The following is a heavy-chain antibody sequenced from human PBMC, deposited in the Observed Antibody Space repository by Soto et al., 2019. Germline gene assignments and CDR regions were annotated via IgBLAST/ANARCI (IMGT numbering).Heavy chain of an antibody. CDR2: ISYDGSNK. D-gene: IGHD3-3*01. J-gene: IGHJ6*02. CDR3: ARRRYDFWSGYLHRPYYYYGMDV. CDR1: GFTFSSYA. Sequence: PGGSLRLSCAASGFTFSSYAMPWVRQAPGKGLEWVAVISYDGSNKYYADSVKGRFTISRDNSKNTLYLQMNSLRAEDTAVYYCARRRYDFWSGYLHRPYYYYGMDVWGQGTTVTVSS. V-gene: IGHV3-30-3*01.